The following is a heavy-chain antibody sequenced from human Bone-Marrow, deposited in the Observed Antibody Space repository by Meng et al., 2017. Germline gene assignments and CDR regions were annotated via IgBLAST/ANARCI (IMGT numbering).Heavy chain of an antibody. CDR2: IYHSGSN. CDR1: GGSISISNW. J-gene: IGHJ5*02. D-gene: IGHD1-26*01. V-gene: IGHV4-4*02. Sequence: QVQVHESGLGLVKPSGTLFLTCGGSGGSISISNWWSWVRQPPGKGLEWIGEIYHSGSNNYNPSLKSRVTISVDKSKYQFSLKLSSVTAADTAVYYCARGQYFSWWELLPAFWFDPWGQGTLVTVSS. CDR3: ARGQYFSWWELLPAFWFDP.